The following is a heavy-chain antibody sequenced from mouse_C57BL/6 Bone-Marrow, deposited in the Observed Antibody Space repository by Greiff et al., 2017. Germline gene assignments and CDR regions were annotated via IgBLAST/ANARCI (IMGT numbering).Heavy chain of an antibody. Sequence: EVKLMESEGGLVQPGSSMKLSCTASGFTFSDYYMAWVRQVPEKGLEWVANINYDGSSTYYLDSLKSRFIISRDNAKNILYLQMSSLKSEDTATXDCARIYYDYDGGVRYAMDYWGQGTSVTVSS. D-gene: IGHD2-4*01. CDR3: ARIYYDYDGGVRYAMDY. CDR1: GFTFSDYY. CDR2: INYDGSST. J-gene: IGHJ4*01. V-gene: IGHV5-16*01.